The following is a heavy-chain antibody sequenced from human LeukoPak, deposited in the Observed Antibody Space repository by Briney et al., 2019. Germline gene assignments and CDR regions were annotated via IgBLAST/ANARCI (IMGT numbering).Heavy chain of an antibody. CDR1: GGSFSGYY. V-gene: IGHV4-34*01. J-gene: IGHJ4*02. Sequence: EPSETLSLTCAVYGGSFSGYYWSWIRQPPGKGLEWIGEINHSGSTNYNPSLKSRVTISVDTSKNQFSLKLSSVTAADTAVYYCGRDSRGPDYWGQGTLVTVSS. D-gene: IGHD3-22*01. CDR3: GRDSRGPDY. CDR2: INHSGST.